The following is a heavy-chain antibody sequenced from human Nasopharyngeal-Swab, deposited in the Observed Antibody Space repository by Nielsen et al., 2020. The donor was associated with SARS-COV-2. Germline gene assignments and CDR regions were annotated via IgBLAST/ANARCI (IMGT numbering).Heavy chain of an antibody. J-gene: IGHJ6*03. CDR1: GYNFTTYW. V-gene: IGHV5-51*01. CDR3: ARRGYGGSGSYYFYYYMDV. D-gene: IGHD4-23*01. Sequence: GGSLRLSCKGSGYNFTTYWIGWVRQMPGKGLEWMGIIYPGDSDTRYSPSFQGQVTISADKSISTAYLQWSSLKASDTAMHYCARRGYGGSGSYYFYYYMDVWGKGTTVTVSS. CDR2: IYPGDSDT.